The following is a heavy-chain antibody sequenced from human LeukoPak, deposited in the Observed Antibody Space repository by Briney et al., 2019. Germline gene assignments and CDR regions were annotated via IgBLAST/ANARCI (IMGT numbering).Heavy chain of an antibody. CDR3: ARGSRYYDSSGPFEY. V-gene: IGHV3-21*01. Sequence: GGSLRLSCAASGFTFSSYSMNWVRQAPGKGLEWVSSISSSSSYIYYADSVKGRFTISRDNSKNTLYLQMNSLRAEDTAVYYCARGSRYYDSSGPFEYWGQGTLVTVSS. CDR1: GFTFSSYS. CDR2: ISSSSSYI. J-gene: IGHJ4*02. D-gene: IGHD3-22*01.